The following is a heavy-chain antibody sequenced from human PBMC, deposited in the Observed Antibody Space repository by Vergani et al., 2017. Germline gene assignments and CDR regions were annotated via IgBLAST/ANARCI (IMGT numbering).Heavy chain of an antibody. CDR1: GFTLSNYD. CDR2: IQFDGSNQ. D-gene: IGHD3-16*01. J-gene: IGHJ4*02. Sequence: HVQLVESGGGVVQRGGSLRLSCATSGFTLSNYDMQWIRQGPGKGLEFVAFIQFDGSNQYYADSVKGRFTLSRDFSKNTLYLQMNSLRTDDTATYYCAKHFRGWGIDYWGQGTQVIV. V-gene: IGHV3-30*02. CDR3: AKHFRGWGIDY.